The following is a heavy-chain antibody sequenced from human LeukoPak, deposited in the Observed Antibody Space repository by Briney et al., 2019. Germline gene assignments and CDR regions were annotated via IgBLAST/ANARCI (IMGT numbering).Heavy chain of an antibody. CDR2: IFHTGST. CDR1: GGSITSDHW. J-gene: IGHJ4*02. Sequence: SGTLSLTCAVSGGSITSDHWWTWVRQSPGKGLEYIAEIFHTGSTNFHPSFQSRVTTSLDKAKNQFSLDLKSVTAADTAVYYCAAGGNRARWAIDYWGQGTLATVSS. CDR3: AAGGNRARWAIDY. D-gene: IGHD3-16*01. V-gene: IGHV4-4*02.